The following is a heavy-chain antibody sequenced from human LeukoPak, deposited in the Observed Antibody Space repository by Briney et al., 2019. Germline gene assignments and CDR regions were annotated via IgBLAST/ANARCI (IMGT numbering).Heavy chain of an antibody. CDR2: IKQDGSEK. CDR1: GFTFSGYW. J-gene: IGHJ4*02. CDR3: VREFGDYDILTGFNYFDY. Sequence: GGSLRLSCAASGFTFSGYWMNWVRQAPGKGLEWVANIKQDGSEKNYVDSVRGRFTISRDNAKNSLYLQMNSLRAEDTAVYYCVREFGDYDILTGFNYFDYWGQGTLVTVSS. D-gene: IGHD3-9*01. V-gene: IGHV3-7*04.